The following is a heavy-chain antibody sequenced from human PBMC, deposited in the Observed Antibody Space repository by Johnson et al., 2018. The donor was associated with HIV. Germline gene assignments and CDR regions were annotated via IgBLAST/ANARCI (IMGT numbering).Heavy chain of an antibody. V-gene: IGHV3-30*03. CDR2: ISYDGGNK. D-gene: IGHD1-26*01. J-gene: IGHJ3*02. CDR3: ATDEALGWELDPDAFDI. CDR1: RFTFSSYG. Sequence: QVQLVESGGGVVQPGRSLRLSCAASRFTFSSYGMHWVRQAPGKGLEWVAVISYDGGNKYYADSVKGRFTISRDNSKNTLYLQMNSLRAEDTAVYYCATDEALGWELDPDAFDIWGQGTMVTVSS.